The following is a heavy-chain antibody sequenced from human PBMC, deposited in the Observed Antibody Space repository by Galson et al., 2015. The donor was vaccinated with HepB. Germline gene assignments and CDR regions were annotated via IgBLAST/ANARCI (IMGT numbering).Heavy chain of an antibody. D-gene: IGHD1-20*01. V-gene: IGHV1-69*13. CDR3: ARGGITGIIGLPFSY. CDR1: GGTFSSYA. J-gene: IGHJ4*02. Sequence: SVKVSCKASGGTFSSYAISWVRQAPGQGLEWMGGIIPMFGTANYAQKFQGRVTITADESTNTAYMELSSLRSEDTAVYYCARGGITGIIGLPFSYWGQGTLVTVSS. CDR2: IIPMFGTA.